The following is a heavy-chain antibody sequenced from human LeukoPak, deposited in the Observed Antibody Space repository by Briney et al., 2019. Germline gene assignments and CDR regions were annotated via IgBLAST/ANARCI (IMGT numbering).Heavy chain of an antibody. CDR1: AFTFSDAW. CDR3: TTGSRLRYSDY. J-gene: IGHJ4*02. V-gene: IGHV3-15*01. D-gene: IGHD3-9*01. Sequence: GGSLRLSCAASAFTFSDAWMTWVRQAPGRGLEWVGRIKGKTDGGTTDYAAPVKGRFTISRDDSKNTLYLQMNSLKTEDTAVYYCTTGSRLRYSDYWGQGTLVTVSS. CDR2: IKGKTDGGTT.